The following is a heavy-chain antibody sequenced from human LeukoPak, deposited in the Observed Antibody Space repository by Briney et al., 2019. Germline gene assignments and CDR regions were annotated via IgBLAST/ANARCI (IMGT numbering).Heavy chain of an antibody. Sequence: SETLSLTCTVSGGSISSSSYYWGWIRQPPGKGLEWIGSIYYSGSTYYNPSLKSRVTISVDTSKNQFSLKLSSVTAADTAVYYCARVDASFNLQSYFDYWGQGTLVTVSS. D-gene: IGHD1-26*01. V-gene: IGHV4-39*07. J-gene: IGHJ4*02. CDR1: GGSISSSSYY. CDR2: IYYSGST. CDR3: ARVDASFNLQSYFDY.